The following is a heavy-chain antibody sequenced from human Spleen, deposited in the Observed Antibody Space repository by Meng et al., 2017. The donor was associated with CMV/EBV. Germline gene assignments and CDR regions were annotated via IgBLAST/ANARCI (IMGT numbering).Heavy chain of an antibody. CDR1: GYTFTSSG. CDR2: ISAYNGNT. D-gene: IGHD3-22*01. J-gene: IGHJ4*02. CDR3: ARSGAYYYDSSGYPDY. V-gene: IGHV1-18*01. Sequence: SGYTFTSSGISWVRQAPGQGLEWMGWISAYNGNTNYAQKLQGRVTMTTDTPTSTAYMELRSLRSDDTAVYYCARSGAYYYDSSGYPDYWGQGTLVTVSS.